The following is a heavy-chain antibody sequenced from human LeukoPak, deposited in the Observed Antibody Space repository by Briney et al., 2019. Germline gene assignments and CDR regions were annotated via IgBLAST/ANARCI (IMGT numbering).Heavy chain of an antibody. CDR2: IRYDGSNK. D-gene: IGHD2-15*01. CDR1: GFTFSSYG. Sequence: PGGSLRLSCAASGFTFSSYGMHWVRQAPGKGLEWVAFIRYDGSNKYYADSVKGRFAISRDNSKNTLYLQMNSLRAEDTAVYYCARTHQKRCSGGSCYQLDYWGQGTLVTVSS. V-gene: IGHV3-30*02. J-gene: IGHJ4*02. CDR3: ARTHQKRCSGGSCYQLDY.